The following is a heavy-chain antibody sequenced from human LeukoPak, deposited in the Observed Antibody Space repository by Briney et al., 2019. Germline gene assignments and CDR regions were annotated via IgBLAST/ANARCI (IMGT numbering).Heavy chain of an antibody. CDR1: GGSINSY. Sequence: SETLSLTCIVSGGSINSYWSWIRQPAGKGLEWIGRISGSGTITYNPALQSRLTISIDTSKNQFSLKLSSVTAADTAVYYCARHAGANYDSTTRAFDIWGQGTMVTVSS. V-gene: IGHV4-4*07. J-gene: IGHJ3*02. CDR2: ISGSGTI. D-gene: IGHD3-22*01. CDR3: ARHAGANYDSTTRAFDI.